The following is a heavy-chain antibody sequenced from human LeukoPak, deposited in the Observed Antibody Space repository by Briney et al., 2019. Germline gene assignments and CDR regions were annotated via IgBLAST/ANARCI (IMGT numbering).Heavy chain of an antibody. J-gene: IGHJ4*02. D-gene: IGHD3-3*01. CDR1: GSSFTSYW. CDR3: ARIPYDFRSPFDY. V-gene: IGHV5-51*01. Sequence: GESLKISCKGSGSSFTSYWIGWVRQMPGKGLEWMGIIYPGDSDTRYSPSFQGQVTISADKSISTAYLQWSSLKASGTAMYYCARIPYDFRSPFDYWGQGTLVTVSS. CDR2: IYPGDSDT.